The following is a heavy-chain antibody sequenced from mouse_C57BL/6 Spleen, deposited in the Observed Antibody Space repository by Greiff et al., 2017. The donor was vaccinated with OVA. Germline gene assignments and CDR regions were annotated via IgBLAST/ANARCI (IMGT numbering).Heavy chain of an antibody. D-gene: IGHD2-4*01. CDR3: ARGDYDAYYAMDY. Sequence: EVKLVESGGDLVKPGGSLKLSCAASGFTFSSYGMSWVRQTPDKRLEWVATISSGGSYTYYPDSVKGRFTISRDTAKNTLYLQMSSLKSEDTAMYYCARGDYDAYYAMDYWGQGTSVTVSS. V-gene: IGHV5-6*01. CDR1: GFTFSSYG. J-gene: IGHJ4*01. CDR2: ISSGGSYT.